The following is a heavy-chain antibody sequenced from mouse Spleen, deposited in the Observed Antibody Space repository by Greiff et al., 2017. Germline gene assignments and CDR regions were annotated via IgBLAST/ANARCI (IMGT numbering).Heavy chain of an antibody. CDR2: ISYSGST. Sequence: EVQLQESGPGLVKPSQSLSLTCTVTGYSITSDYAWNWIRQFPGNKLEWMGYISYSGSTSYNPSLKSRISITRDTSKNQFFLQLNSVTTEDTATYYCARSRPYYGSSYNFDYWGQGTTLTVSS. CDR3: ARSRPYYGSSYNFDY. V-gene: IGHV3-2*02. J-gene: IGHJ2*01. D-gene: IGHD1-1*01. CDR1: GYSITSDYA.